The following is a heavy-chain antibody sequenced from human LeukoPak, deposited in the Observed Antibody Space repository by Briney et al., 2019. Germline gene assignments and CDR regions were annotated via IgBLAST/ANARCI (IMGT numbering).Heavy chain of an antibody. J-gene: IGHJ5*02. CDR2: IYYSGST. CDR1: GGSISSYY. V-gene: IGHV4-59*01. D-gene: IGHD6-13*01. CDR3: ARTSSSWYSPWFDP. Sequence: PSETLSLTCTVSGGSISSYYWNWIRQPPGKGLEWIGYIYYSGSTNYNPSLKSRVTISVDTSKNQFSLKLSSVTAADTAVYYCARTSSSWYSPWFDPWGQGTLVTVSS.